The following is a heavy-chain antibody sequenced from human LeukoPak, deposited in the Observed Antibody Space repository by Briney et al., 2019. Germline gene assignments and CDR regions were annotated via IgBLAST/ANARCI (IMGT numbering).Heavy chain of an antibody. CDR2: IYYSGST. Sequence: SETLSLTCTVSGGSISSGGYYWTWIRQLPGKGLEWIGYIYYSGSTYYNPSLRSRVTISVDTSKNQFSLKLSSVTAADTAVYYCARGVVLTGYPLDFWGRGTLVTVPS. CDR3: ARGVVLTGYPLDF. V-gene: IGHV4-31*03. CDR1: GGSISSGGYY. D-gene: IGHD3-9*01. J-gene: IGHJ4*02.